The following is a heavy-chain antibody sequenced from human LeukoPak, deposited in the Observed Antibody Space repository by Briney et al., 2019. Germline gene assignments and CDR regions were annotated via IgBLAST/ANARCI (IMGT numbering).Heavy chain of an antibody. V-gene: IGHV3-30*18. D-gene: IGHD3-3*01. Sequence: GGSLRLSCAASGFTFSSYGMHWVRQAPGKGLEWVAVISYDGSNKYYADSVKGRFTISRDNSKNTLYLQMNSLRAEDTAVYYCAKEYDFWSGYYDLHPADYWGQGTLITVSS. J-gene: IGHJ4*02. CDR3: AKEYDFWSGYYDLHPADY. CDR1: GFTFSSYG. CDR2: ISYDGSNK.